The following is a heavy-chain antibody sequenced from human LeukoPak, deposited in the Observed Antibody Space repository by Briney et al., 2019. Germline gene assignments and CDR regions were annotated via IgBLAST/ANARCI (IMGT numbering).Heavy chain of an antibody. CDR3: ARGPPLYCSSTSCYIL. Sequence: SETLSLTCTVSGGSISSYYWSWIRQPPGKELEWIGYIYYSGSTNYNPSLKSRVTISVDTSKNQFSLKLSSVTAADTAVYYCARGPPLYCSSTSCYILWGQGTLVTVSS. V-gene: IGHV4-59*01. CDR1: GGSISSYY. CDR2: IYYSGST. D-gene: IGHD2-2*02. J-gene: IGHJ4*02.